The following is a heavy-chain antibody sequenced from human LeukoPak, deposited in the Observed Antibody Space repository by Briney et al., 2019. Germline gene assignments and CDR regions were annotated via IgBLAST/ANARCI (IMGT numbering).Heavy chain of an antibody. J-gene: IGHJ4*02. Sequence: GGSLRLSCAPSGFTFDDYAMHWVRQAPGKGLEWVSGISWNSGSIGYADSVKGRFTISRDNAKNSLYLQMNSLRAEDTALYYCAKAFNYYDSSGLDYWGQGSLVTVSS. CDR3: AKAFNYYDSSGLDY. CDR1: GFTFDDYA. D-gene: IGHD3-22*01. V-gene: IGHV3-9*01. CDR2: ISWNSGSI.